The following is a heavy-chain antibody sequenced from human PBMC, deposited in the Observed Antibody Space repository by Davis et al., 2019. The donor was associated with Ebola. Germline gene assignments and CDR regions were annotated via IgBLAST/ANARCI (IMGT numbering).Heavy chain of an antibody. CDR1: GGSFSGYY. CDR2: IKQDGSEK. Sequence: ETLSLTCAVYGGSFSGYYWSWVRQAPGKGLEWVANIKQDGSEKYYVDSVKGRFTISRDNAKNSLYLQMNSLRAEDTAVYYCAIGRGIFDYWGQGTLVTVSS. V-gene: IGHV3-7*01. D-gene: IGHD3-16*01. CDR3: AIGRGIFDY. J-gene: IGHJ4*02.